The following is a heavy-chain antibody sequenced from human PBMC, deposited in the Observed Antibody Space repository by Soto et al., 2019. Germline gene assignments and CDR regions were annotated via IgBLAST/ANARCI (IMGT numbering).Heavy chain of an antibody. V-gene: IGHV1-18*01. CDR3: ARIGYCSSTSCPEP. Sequence: ASVNVSCKSSGYTFTSYCISWVRQAPGQGLECMGWISAYNGNTNYAQKLQGSVTMTSDSSTSTAYMELRSLRSDDTAVYYCARIGYCSSTSCPEPWGQGTLVTVSS. D-gene: IGHD2-2*01. CDR2: ISAYNGNT. J-gene: IGHJ5*02. CDR1: GYTFTSYC.